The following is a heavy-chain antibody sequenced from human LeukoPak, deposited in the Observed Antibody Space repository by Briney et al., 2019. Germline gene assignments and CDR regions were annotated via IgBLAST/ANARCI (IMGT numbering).Heavy chain of an antibody. CDR3: AKDRRGYSGYDGFDS. D-gene: IGHD5-12*01. Sequence: GRSLRLSCAASGFTFDDYAMHWVRQAPGKGLEWVSGISWNSGSIGYADSVKGRFTISRDNAKNSLYLQMNSLRAEDTALYYCAKDRRGYSGYDGFDSWGQGTLVTVSS. CDR2: ISWNSGSI. V-gene: IGHV3-9*01. J-gene: IGHJ4*02. CDR1: GFTFDDYA.